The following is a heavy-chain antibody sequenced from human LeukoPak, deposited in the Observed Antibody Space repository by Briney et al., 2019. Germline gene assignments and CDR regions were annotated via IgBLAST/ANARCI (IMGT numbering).Heavy chain of an antibody. CDR3: ARRGYPVYYYYMDV. CDR2: INPNSGGT. D-gene: IGHD5-12*01. V-gene: IGHV1-2*02. J-gene: IGHJ6*03. CDR1: GYTFTGNY. Sequence: ASVKVSCKASGYTFTGNYMHWVRQAPGQGLEWMGWINPNSGGTNYAQKFQGRVTMTRDTSIGTAYMELRSLRSDDTAVYYCARRGYPVYYYYMDVWGKGTTVTISS.